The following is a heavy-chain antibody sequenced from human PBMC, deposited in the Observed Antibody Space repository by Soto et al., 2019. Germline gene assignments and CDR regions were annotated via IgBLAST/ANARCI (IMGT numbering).Heavy chain of an antibody. CDR1: GFVFGTVS. CDR2: MSFSGDHI. V-gene: IGHV3-21*01. CDR3: ARRSDSTSWFLFDY. Sequence: EVQLVESGGGLVKPGESLRLSCAASGFVFGTVSMTWVRQAPGKGLEWVAFMSFSGDHIYYADSVKGRFTISRDNAGNSLYLQMNRLRVEDTAVYYCARRSDSTSWFLFDYWGLGTLVTVSS. D-gene: IGHD3-10*01. J-gene: IGHJ4*02.